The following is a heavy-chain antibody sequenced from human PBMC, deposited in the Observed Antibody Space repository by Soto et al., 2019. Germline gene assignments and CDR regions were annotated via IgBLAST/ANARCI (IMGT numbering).Heavy chain of an antibody. V-gene: IGHV1-18*04. D-gene: IGHD3-10*01. J-gene: IGHJ6*02. CDR1: GYTFTSYG. CDR3: ARDLLWFGELLEGMDV. CDR2: ISAYNGNT. Sequence: WASVKVSCKASGYTFTSYGISWVRQAPGQGLEWMGWISAYNGNTNYAQKLQGRVTMTTDTSTSTAYMELRSLRSDDTAVYYCARDLLWFGELLEGMDVWGQGTTVTVSS.